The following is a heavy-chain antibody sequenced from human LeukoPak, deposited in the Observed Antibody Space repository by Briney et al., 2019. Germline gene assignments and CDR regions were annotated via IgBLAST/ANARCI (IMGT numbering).Heavy chain of an antibody. D-gene: IGHD2/OR15-2a*01. V-gene: IGHV3-21*05. CDR3: ASTSTTFTYQFDH. CDR2: ISSSSRDI. J-gene: IGHJ4*02. CDR1: GFTFTTCN. Sequence: GGSLRLSCAASGFTFTTCNVNWVRQAPGKGLEWVSYISSSSRDIYYADSVKGRFTNSRDNAKNSLYLQMNSLRAEDTAVYYCASTSTTFTYQFDHWGQGTLVTVS.